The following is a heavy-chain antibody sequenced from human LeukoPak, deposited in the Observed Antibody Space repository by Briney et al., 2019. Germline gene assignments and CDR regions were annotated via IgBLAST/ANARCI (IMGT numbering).Heavy chain of an antibody. CDR2: IYHSGST. Sequence: SETLSLTCTVSGGSISSYYWSWIRQPPGKGLEWIGYIYHSGSTNYNPSLQSRVTISVDTSKKQFSLKLSSVTAADTAVYYCARSSRTRYCSSTSCYWSDAFDIWGQGTMVTVSS. D-gene: IGHD2-2*01. V-gene: IGHV4-59*01. CDR3: ARSSRTRYCSSTSCYWSDAFDI. CDR1: GGSISSYY. J-gene: IGHJ3*02.